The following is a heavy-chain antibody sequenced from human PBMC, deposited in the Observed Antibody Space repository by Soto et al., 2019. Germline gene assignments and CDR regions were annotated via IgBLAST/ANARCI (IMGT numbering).Heavy chain of an antibody. CDR1: GFTFSDYW. V-gene: IGHV3-7*01. CDR3: ARGTNVDSAYRWFDS. CDR2: IKQDEGDK. Sequence: EVQLVESGGGLVQPGGSLRLSCTASGFTFSDYWMSWVRQAPGKGLEWVVIIKQDEGDKYYVDSVKGRFTISRDNAENSLYLQMNSLRAEDTAVYYCARGTNVDSAYRWFDSWGQGTLVTVSS. J-gene: IGHJ5*01. D-gene: IGHD3-16*01.